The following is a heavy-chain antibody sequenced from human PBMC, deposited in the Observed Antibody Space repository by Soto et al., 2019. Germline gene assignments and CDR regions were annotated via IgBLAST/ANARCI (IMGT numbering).Heavy chain of an antibody. CDR3: ARDVGEAAADYYYYYGMDV. CDR1: GGSFSGYY. CDR2: INHSGST. V-gene: IGHV4-34*01. Sequence: SETLSLTCAVYGGSFSGYYWSWIRQPPGKGLEWIGEINHSGSTNYNPSLKSRVTISVDTSKNQFSLKLSSVTAADTAVYYCARDVGEAAADYYYYYGMDVWGQGTTVTVSS. J-gene: IGHJ6*02. D-gene: IGHD3-10*01.